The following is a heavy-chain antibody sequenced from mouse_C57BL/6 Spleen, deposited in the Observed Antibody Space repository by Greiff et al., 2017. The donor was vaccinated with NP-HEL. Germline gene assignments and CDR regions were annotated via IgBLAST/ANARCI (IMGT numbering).Heavy chain of an antibody. CDR1: GFNIKDYY. CDR2: IDPEDGDT. Sequence: EVQLQQSGAELVRPGASVKLSCTASGFNIKDYYMHWVKQRPEQGLEWIGRIDPEDGDTEYAPKFQGKATMTADTSSNTAYLQLSSLTSEDTAVYYCTRNYYGSRWFAYWGQGTLVTVSA. J-gene: IGHJ3*01. CDR3: TRNYYGSRWFAY. D-gene: IGHD1-1*01. V-gene: IGHV14-1*01.